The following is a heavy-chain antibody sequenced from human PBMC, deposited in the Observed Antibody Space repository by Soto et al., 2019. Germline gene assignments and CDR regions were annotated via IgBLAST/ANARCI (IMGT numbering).Heavy chain of an antibody. J-gene: IGHJ4*02. CDR2: TYQSGTT. CDR1: GFSIRSGYY. D-gene: IGHD1-26*01. Sequence: SETLSLTCTVSGFSIRSGYYWGWVRQPPGKGLEWIGSTYQSGTTYYNPSLKSRVTISISTSKNQFSLKLTSVTAADTAVYYCARDWYRDGYKGGYFDYWGQGTLVTVSS. V-gene: IGHV4-38-2*02. CDR3: ARDWYRDGYKGGYFDY.